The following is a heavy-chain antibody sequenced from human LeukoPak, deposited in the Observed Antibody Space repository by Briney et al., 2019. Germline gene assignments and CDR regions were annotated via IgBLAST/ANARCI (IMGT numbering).Heavy chain of an antibody. D-gene: IGHD3-16*01. CDR3: ARVVWSLHWGVSVDS. Sequence: SETLSLTCSMSGASISDYYWSCIRHPPGKGLEWVGHIYYTGSTNYSPSLKSRVTISVDTSKSQFSLRLRSVTAGDMAVYDCARVVWSLHWGVSVDSWGQGMLVTVSS. J-gene: IGHJ4*02. CDR2: IYYTGST. CDR1: GASISDYY. V-gene: IGHV4-59*01.